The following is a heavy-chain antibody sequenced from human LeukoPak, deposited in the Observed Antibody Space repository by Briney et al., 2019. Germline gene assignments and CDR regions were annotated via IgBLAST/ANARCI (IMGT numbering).Heavy chain of an antibody. V-gene: IGHV3-13*01. D-gene: IGHD4-17*01. CDR2: IGTAGDT. Sequence: GGSLRLSCAASGFTFSNYDMHWVRQATGKGLEWVSAIGTAGDTYYPGSVKGRFTISRENAKNSLYLQMNSLRAGDTAVYYCARGPATVTASYSYYAMDVWGQGTTVTVSS. CDR1: GFTFSNYD. CDR3: ARGPATVTASYSYYAMDV. J-gene: IGHJ6*02.